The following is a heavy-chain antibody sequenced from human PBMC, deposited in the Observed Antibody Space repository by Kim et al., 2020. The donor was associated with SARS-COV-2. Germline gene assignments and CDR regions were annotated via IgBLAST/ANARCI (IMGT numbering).Heavy chain of an antibody. J-gene: IGHJ4*02. D-gene: IGHD2-15*01. CDR1: GFTFSSYS. CDR3: AREDGYCSGGSCYSSFFDY. CDR2: ISSSSSYI. Sequence: GGSLRLSCAASGFTFSSYSMNWVRQAPGKGLEWVSSISSSSSYIYYADSVKGRFTISRDNAKNSLYLQMNSLRAEDTAVYYCAREDGYCSGGSCYSSFFDYWGQGTLVTVSS. V-gene: IGHV3-21*01.